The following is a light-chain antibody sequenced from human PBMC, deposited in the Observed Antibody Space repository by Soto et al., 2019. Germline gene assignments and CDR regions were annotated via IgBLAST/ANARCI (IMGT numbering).Light chain of an antibody. Sequence: DIQMTQSPSSVSASVGARVTITCRARQDISNWLAWYPQKPGKAPKLLIYAASTLESGVPSRFSGSGSGTDFTLTISSLQPDDFATYYCQQSYSAPITFGQGTRLEIK. CDR1: QDISNW. CDR2: AAS. CDR3: QQSYSAPIT. V-gene: IGKV1-12*01. J-gene: IGKJ5*01.